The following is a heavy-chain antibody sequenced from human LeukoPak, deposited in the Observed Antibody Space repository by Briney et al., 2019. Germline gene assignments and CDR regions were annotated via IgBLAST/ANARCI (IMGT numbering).Heavy chain of an antibody. Sequence: GGSLRLSCAASGFTVSSNYMSWVRQAPGKGLEWVSVIYSGGSTYYADSVKGRFTISRDNSKNTLYLQMNSLRAEDTAVYYCARARNDYDSNGFSFLDYWGQGTLVTVSS. CDR3: ARARNDYDSNGFSFLDY. CDR1: GFTVSSNY. V-gene: IGHV3-66*01. D-gene: IGHD3-22*01. J-gene: IGHJ4*02. CDR2: IYSGGST.